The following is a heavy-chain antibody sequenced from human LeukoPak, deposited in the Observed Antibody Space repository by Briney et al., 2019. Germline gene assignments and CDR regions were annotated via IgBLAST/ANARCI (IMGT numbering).Heavy chain of an antibody. J-gene: IGHJ4*02. CDR3: ARDLSSTSNGELDY. D-gene: IGHD3-10*01. CDR1: GYTFIHYF. V-gene: IGHV1-2*06. CDR2: INSNSGGT. Sequence: ASVKVSCKASGYTFIHYFIHWVRQAPGQGLEWMGRINSNSGGTEYTQKFQGRVTMTRDTSITTVYMELSSLTSDDTAVYYCARDLSSTSNGELDYWGQGTPVTVSS.